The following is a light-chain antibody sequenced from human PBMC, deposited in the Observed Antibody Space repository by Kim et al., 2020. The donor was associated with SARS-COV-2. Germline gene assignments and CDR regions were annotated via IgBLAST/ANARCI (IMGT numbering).Light chain of an antibody. V-gene: IGKV1-5*03. CDR1: QSISSW. CDR2: KAS. J-gene: IGKJ2*01. CDR3: QQYRGT. Sequence: STLSATVGDRVTIACRARQSISSWLAWYQQKPEKAPKLLIYKASSLESGVPSRFSGSGSGTEFTLTISSLQPDDFATYYCQQYRGTFGQGTKLDIK.